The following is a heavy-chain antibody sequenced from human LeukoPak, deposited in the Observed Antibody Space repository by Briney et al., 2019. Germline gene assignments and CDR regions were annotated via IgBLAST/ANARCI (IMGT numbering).Heavy chain of an antibody. J-gene: IGHJ4*02. CDR1: GFTFSSYA. Sequence: GGSLRLSCAASGFTFSSYAMSWVRQAPGKGLEWVSVISGSGGRTYYADSVKGRFTISRDNAKNSLYLQMNSLRDEDTAVYYCASAVYGGNDYWGQGTLVTVSS. CDR3: ASAVYGGNDY. CDR2: ISGSGGRT. D-gene: IGHD4-23*01. V-gene: IGHV3-23*01.